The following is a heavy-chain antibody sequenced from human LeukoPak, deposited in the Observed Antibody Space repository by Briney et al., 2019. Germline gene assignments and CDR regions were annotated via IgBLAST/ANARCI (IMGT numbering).Heavy chain of an antibody. Sequence: SETLSLTCTVSGGSTSSSSYYWGWIRQPPGKGLEWIGSIYYSGSTYYNPSLKSRVTISVDTSKNQFSLKLSSVTAADTAVYYCARVPTYYYDSSGYYLDYWGQGTLVTVSS. CDR3: ARVPTYYYDSSGYYLDY. CDR1: GGSTSSSSYY. CDR2: IYYSGST. V-gene: IGHV4-39*01. J-gene: IGHJ4*02. D-gene: IGHD3-22*01.